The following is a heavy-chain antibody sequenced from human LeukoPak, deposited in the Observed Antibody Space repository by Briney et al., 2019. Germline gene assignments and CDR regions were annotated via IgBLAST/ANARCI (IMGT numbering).Heavy chain of an antibody. D-gene: IGHD2-2*01. CDR2: IKQDGSEK. CDR1: GFIFSSYW. CDR3: ARGLDCTTTRCYGLYAFDI. V-gene: IGHV3-7*01. Sequence: GGSPRLSCGASGFIFSSYWMSWVRQAPGKGLEWVAKIKQDGSEKNYVDSVKGRFTISRDNAKNTLYLEMNSLRAEDTAVYYCARGLDCTTTRCYGLYAFDIWGQGTMVTVSS. J-gene: IGHJ3*02.